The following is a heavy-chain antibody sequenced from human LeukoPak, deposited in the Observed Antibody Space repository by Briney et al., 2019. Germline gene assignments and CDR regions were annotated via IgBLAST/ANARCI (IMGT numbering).Heavy chain of an antibody. CDR2: IYGGGST. CDR1: GFTVSSNY. CDR3: ARGGGSGISPSHYYYYYYYMDV. Sequence: GGSLRLSCAASGFTVSSNYMSWVRQAPGKGLEWVSVIYGGGSTYYADSVKGRFTISRDNSKNTLYLQMNSLRAEDTAVYYCARGGGSGISPSHYYYYYYYMDVWGKGTTVTISS. J-gene: IGHJ6*03. V-gene: IGHV3-66*01. D-gene: IGHD3-10*01.